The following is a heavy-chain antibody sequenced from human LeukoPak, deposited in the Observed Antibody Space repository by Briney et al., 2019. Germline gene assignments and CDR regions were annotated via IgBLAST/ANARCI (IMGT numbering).Heavy chain of an antibody. Sequence: PGRSLRLSCVASGFTFSRYGMHWVRQAPGKGLEWVAIIWNDGSNKYYADSVKGRFTISRDTSKNTLYMQMDSLRAEDTAVYYCASGDTTGYSGDAFNIWGQGTMVTVSS. CDR1: GFTFSRYG. V-gene: IGHV3-33*03. CDR3: ASGDTTGYSGDAFNI. CDR2: IWNDGSNK. J-gene: IGHJ3*02. D-gene: IGHD3-22*01.